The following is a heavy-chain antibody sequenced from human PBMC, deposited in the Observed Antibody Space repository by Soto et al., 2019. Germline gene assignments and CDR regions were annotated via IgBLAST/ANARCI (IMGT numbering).Heavy chain of an antibody. V-gene: IGHV3-11*06. CDR2: ISSSSGST. Sequence: PGGSLRLSCAASGFTFSDYYMSWIRQAPGKGLEYISYISSSSGSTNYADSVKGRFTISRDDAKNSLYLQMSSLRAEDTAVHYCARDRGGYDRLYYYHGMDVWGQGTTVTVSS. CDR1: GFTFSDYY. J-gene: IGHJ6*02. CDR3: ARDRGGYDRLYYYHGMDV. D-gene: IGHD5-12*01.